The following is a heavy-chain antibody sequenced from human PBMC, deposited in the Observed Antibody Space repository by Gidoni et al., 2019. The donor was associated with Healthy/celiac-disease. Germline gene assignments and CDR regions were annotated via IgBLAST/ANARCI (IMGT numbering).Heavy chain of an antibody. CDR1: GFTFSSYS. J-gene: IGHJ4*02. CDR2: ISSSSSYI. Sequence: EVQLVESGGGLVKPGGSLRLSCAASGFTFSSYSMNWVRQAPGKGLEWVSSISSSSSYIYYADSVKGRFTISRDNAKNSLYLQMNSLRAEDTAVYYCARGGMASFGFDYWGQGTLVTVSS. V-gene: IGHV3-21*01. CDR3: ARGGMASFGFDY. D-gene: IGHD3-16*01.